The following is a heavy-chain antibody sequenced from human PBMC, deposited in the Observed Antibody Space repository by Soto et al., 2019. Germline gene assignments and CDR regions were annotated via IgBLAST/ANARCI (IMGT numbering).Heavy chain of an antibody. CDR1: GGSISSSSYY. Sequence: PSETLSLTCTVSGGSISSSSYYWGWIRQPPGKGLEWIGSIYYIGSTYYNPSLKSRVTISVDTSKNQFSLKLSSVTAADTAVYYCASRTVLRSLEWSTHDYWGQGTLVTVSS. D-gene: IGHD3-3*01. J-gene: IGHJ4*02. CDR2: IYYIGST. V-gene: IGHV4-39*01. CDR3: ASRTVLRSLEWSTHDY.